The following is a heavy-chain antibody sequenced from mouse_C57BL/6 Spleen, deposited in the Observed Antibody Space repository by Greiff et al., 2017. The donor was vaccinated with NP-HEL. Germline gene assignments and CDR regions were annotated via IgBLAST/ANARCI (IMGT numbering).Heavy chain of an antibody. CDR1: GYAFTSSW. CDR3: ARGYDGYWYFDV. Sequence: VQLVESGPELVKPGASVKISCKASGYAFTSSWMNWVKQRPGKGLEWIGRIYPGDGDTNYNGKFKGKATLTADKSSSTAYMQLSSLTSEDSAVYFCARGYDGYWYFDVWGTGTTVTVSS. D-gene: IGHD2-3*01. CDR2: IYPGDGDT. V-gene: IGHV1-82*01. J-gene: IGHJ1*03.